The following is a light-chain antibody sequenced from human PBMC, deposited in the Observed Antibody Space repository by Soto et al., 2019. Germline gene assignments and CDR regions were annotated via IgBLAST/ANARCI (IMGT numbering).Light chain of an antibody. J-gene: IGKJ3*01. CDR3: QQLNSYPRT. Sequence: IQLTQSPSSLSASVGDRVTITCRASQGISSYLAWYQQKPGKAPKLLIYAASTLQSGVPSRFSGSGSGTDSTLTISSLQPEDFATYYCQQLNSYPRTFGPGTKVDIK. CDR1: QGISSY. V-gene: IGKV1-9*01. CDR2: AAS.